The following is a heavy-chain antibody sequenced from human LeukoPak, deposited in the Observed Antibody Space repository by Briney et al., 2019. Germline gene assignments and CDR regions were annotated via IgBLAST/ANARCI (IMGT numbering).Heavy chain of an antibody. CDR1: GFTFSSYW. V-gene: IGHV3-74*01. Sequence: PGGSLRLSCAASGFTFSSYWMHWVRQVPGKGLVWVSRINGDGSTISYADSVKGRFTISRDNAKNTLYLQMNSLRAEDTTVYYCARSAYYDSTGYYFDFWGQGTLVTVSS. CDR3: ARSAYYDSTGYYFDF. CDR2: INGDGSTI. D-gene: IGHD3-22*01. J-gene: IGHJ4*02.